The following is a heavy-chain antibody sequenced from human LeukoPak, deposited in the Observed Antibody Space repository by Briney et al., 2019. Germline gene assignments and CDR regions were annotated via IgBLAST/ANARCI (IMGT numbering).Heavy chain of an antibody. CDR3: ARGDTYYDFWSGYYTGGPDAFDI. Sequence: ASVKVSCKASGYTFTGYYMHWVRQAPGQGLEWMGWINPNSGGTNYAQKFQGRVTMTRDTSISTAYMELSRLRSDDTAVYYCARGDTYYDFWSGYYTGGPDAFDIWGQGTMVTVSS. CDR1: GYTFTGYY. V-gene: IGHV1-2*02. J-gene: IGHJ3*02. CDR2: INPNSGGT. D-gene: IGHD3-3*01.